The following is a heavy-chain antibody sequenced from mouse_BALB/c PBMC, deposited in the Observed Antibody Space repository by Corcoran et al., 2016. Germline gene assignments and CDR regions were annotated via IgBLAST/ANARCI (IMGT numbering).Heavy chain of an antibody. CDR2: IWWNDDK. CDR3: ARIYWDGFAY. D-gene: IGHD4-1*01. CDR1: GFSLRTSGIS. J-gene: IGHJ3*01. V-gene: IGHV8-11*01. Sequence: QVTLKESGHGILQPSKTLRLTCSFTGFSLRTSGISVGWIRKPSGKGLEWLAHIWWNDDKRYDTALKSRLTISKDTSNNQVFLKIASVVTADTATYYCARIYWDGFAYWGQGTLVTVSA.